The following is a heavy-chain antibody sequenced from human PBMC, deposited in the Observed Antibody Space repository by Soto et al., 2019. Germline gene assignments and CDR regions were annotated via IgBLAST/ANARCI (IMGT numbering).Heavy chain of an antibody. CDR3: AKAGHFAWFGN. CDR2: ISGSGVTT. Sequence: GGSLRLSCAASGCTFSSYAMSWFRQAPGKGLEWVSAISGSGVTTFYADSVKGGFTISRENSKNTLYLQINILRPEETAIYYCAKAGHFAWFGNWAQGILVPVSS. CDR1: GCTFSSYA. J-gene: IGHJ4*02. V-gene: IGHV3-23*01. D-gene: IGHD3-9*01.